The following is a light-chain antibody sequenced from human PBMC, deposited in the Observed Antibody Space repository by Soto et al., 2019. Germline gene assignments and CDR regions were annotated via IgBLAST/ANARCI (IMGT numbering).Light chain of an antibody. CDR1: QSVSSSY. CDR3: QQYGSSPIT. J-gene: IGKJ5*01. CDR2: GAS. V-gene: IGKV3-20*01. Sequence: EIVLTQSPGTLSLSPRERATLSCRASQSVSSSYLAWYQQKPGQAPRLLIYGASIRATGIPDRFSGSGSGTDFTLSISRLEPEDFAVYYCQQYGSSPITFGQGTRLEMK.